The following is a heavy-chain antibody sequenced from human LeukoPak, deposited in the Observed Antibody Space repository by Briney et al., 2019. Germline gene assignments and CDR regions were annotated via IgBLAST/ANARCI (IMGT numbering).Heavy chain of an antibody. CDR1: GGTFSSYA. V-gene: IGHV1-69*05. Sequence: SVKVSCKASGGTFSSYAISWVRQAPGQGLEWMGRIIPIFGTANYAQEFQGRVTITTDESTSTAYMELSSLRSEDTAVYYCAGGYYMYYYYYYMDVWGKGTTVTVSS. D-gene: IGHD3-22*01. J-gene: IGHJ6*03. CDR2: IIPIFGTA. CDR3: AGGYYMYYYYYYMDV.